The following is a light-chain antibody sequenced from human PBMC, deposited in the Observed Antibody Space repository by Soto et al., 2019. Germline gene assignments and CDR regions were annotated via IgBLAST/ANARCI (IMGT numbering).Light chain of an antibody. CDR1: SSDVGGYNY. Sequence: QSALTQPASVSGSPGQSITISCTGTSSDVGGYNYVSWYQQHPGKAPKLMIYDVSNRPSGVSNRFSGSTSGNTAALTISGRQAEDEADYYCSSYPSSSTLVVFGGGTKLTVL. V-gene: IGLV2-14*01. CDR2: DVS. J-gene: IGLJ2*01. CDR3: SSYPSSSTLVV.